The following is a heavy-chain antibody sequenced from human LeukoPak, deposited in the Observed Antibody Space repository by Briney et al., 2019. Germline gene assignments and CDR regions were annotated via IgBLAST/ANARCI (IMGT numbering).Heavy chain of an antibody. D-gene: IGHD5-18*01. J-gene: IGHJ4*02. CDR1: GGTFSSYA. CDR2: IIPIFGTA. V-gene: IGHV1-69*05. Sequence: GASVKVSCKASGGTFSSYAISWVRQAPGQGLEWMGGIIPIFGTANYAQKFQGRVTITTDESTSTAYMELSSLRSEDTAVYYCAREGGGYSYGQFDYWGQGTLVTVSS. CDR3: AREGGGYSYGQFDY.